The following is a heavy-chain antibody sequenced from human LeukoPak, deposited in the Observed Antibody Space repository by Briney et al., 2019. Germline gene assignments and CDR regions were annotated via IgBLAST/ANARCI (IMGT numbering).Heavy chain of an antibody. CDR1: GGSFSGYY. CDR2: INHSGST. CDR3: ARTSSSGLVGGYYFDY. Sequence: SETLSLTCAAYGGSFSGYYWSWIRQPPGKGLEWIGEINHSGSTYYNPSLKSRVTISVDTSKNQFSLKLSSVTAADTAVYYCARTSSSGLVGGYYFDYWGQGTLVTVSS. D-gene: IGHD6-19*01. V-gene: IGHV4-34*01. J-gene: IGHJ4*02.